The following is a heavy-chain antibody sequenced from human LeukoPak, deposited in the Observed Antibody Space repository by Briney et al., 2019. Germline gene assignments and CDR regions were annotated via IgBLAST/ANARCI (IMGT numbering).Heavy chain of an antibody. Sequence: PGGSLRLSCAASGFTFSSYGMHWVRQAPGKGLEWVAVIWYDGSNKYYADSVKGRFTISRDNSKNTLYLQMNSLRAEDTAVYYCARAAIAVAGSDAFDIWGQGTMVTVSS. J-gene: IGHJ3*02. CDR3: ARAAIAVAGSDAFDI. CDR2: IWYDGSNK. D-gene: IGHD6-19*01. CDR1: GFTFSSYG. V-gene: IGHV3-33*01.